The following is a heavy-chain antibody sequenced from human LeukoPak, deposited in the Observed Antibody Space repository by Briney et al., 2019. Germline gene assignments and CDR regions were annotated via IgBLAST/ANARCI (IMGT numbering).Heavy chain of an antibody. CDR1: GFTFSDYG. J-gene: IGHJ4*02. D-gene: IGHD2-21*02. Sequence: PGGSLRLSCAASGFTFSDYGVNWVRQAPGKGLEWVSSISGSGRSIFYADSVRGRFTIPRDNAKNSLYLQMNSLRAEDTAVYYCARDYFYCGGDCFVDYWGQGTLVTVSS. V-gene: IGHV3-21*01. CDR2: ISGSGRSI. CDR3: ARDYFYCGGDCFVDY.